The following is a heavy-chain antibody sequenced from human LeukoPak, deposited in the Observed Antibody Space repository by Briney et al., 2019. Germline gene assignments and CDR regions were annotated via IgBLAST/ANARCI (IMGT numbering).Heavy chain of an antibody. J-gene: IGHJ4*02. Sequence: ASVKVSCKASGYPFITYYLHWVRQAPGHGLQWMGVMNPKDDSASYAQNFQGRVTMTRGTSTSTVYIELSGLRSEDTAVYYCARLLNYYDRSGNYVRYIAYCGQGSPLTVSS. D-gene: IGHD3-22*01. V-gene: IGHV1-46*01. CDR2: MNPKDDSA. CDR3: ARLLNYYDRSGNYVRYIAY. CDR1: GYPFITYY.